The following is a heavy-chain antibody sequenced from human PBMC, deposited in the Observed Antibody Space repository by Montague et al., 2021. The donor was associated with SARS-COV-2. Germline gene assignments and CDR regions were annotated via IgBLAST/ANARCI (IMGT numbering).Heavy chain of an antibody. D-gene: IGHD6-19*01. CDR3: AKGQKIKWLVLHSAPDWFDP. CDR1: GFTFDDYA. J-gene: IGHJ5*02. Sequence: SLRLSCAASGFTFDDYAMHWVRQAPGEALEWVSGISWSSNSIGYGDSVKGRFTISRDNAKNSLYLQMNSLRAEDTGLYYCAKGQKIKWLVLHSAPDWFDPWGQGTLVTVSS. CDR2: ISWSSNSI. V-gene: IGHV3-9*01.